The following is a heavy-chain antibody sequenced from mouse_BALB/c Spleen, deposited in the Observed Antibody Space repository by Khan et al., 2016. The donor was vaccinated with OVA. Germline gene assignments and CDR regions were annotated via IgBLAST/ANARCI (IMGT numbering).Heavy chain of an antibody. CDR3: AGGGYSVFAY. V-gene: IGHV1-77*01. CDR2: IFPGSGTP. D-gene: IGHD1-1*01. J-gene: IGHJ3*01. Sequence: VQLQESVPELVNPGASLKVSCKASGYTFTDYIIGWVKQSTRQGLEWIGDIFPGSGTPYYNEKFKDKATLTADKASNTAYMQLSSLTSEDAADYFCAGGGYSVFAYWGQGTLVTVSA. CDR1: GYTFTDYI.